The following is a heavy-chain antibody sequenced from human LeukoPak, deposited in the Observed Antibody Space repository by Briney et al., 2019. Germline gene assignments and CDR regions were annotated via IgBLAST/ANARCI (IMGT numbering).Heavy chain of an antibody. Sequence: SETLSLTCSVSGDSISTSSYYWSWIRQPPGKGLEWIGYIYYSGSTNYNPSLKSRVTISVDTSKNQFSLKLSSVTAADTAVYYCARDFGGMDVWGKGTTVTISS. V-gene: IGHV4-61*01. CDR3: ARDFGGMDV. D-gene: IGHD3-10*01. CDR2: IYYSGST. J-gene: IGHJ6*03. CDR1: GDSISTSSYY.